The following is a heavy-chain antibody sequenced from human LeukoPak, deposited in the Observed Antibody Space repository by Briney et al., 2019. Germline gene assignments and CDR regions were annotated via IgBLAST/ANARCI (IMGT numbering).Heavy chain of an antibody. CDR1: GYPFTGYY. D-gene: IGHD2-2*01. V-gene: IGHV1-2*02. J-gene: IGHJ6*02. Sequence: GASVKASCQASGYPFTGYYMHWVRQAPGQGLEGMGWINPNRGGTNYAQKLQGRVTMTRDTSNSTASMELSRLRSDDKAVYYCARDWSIVVVPAAMASRHYYYYYGMDVWGQGTTVTVSS. CDR3: ARDWSIVVVPAAMASRHYYYYYGMDV. CDR2: INPNRGGT.